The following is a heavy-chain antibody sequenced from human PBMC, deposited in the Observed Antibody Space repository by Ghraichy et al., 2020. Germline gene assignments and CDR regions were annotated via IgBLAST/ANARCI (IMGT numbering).Heavy chain of an antibody. D-gene: IGHD3-3*01. CDR2: ISSSGGAI. V-gene: IGHV3-48*03. CDR3: VRRSGHYDFWSTSYYYGLDA. J-gene: IGHJ6*02. CDR1: GFTFSSYD. Sequence: GGSLRLSCVASGFTFSSYDINWVRQAPGKELKWVSYISSSGGAIYYVDSVKGRFTISRDNAKKSLHLQMNSLRAEDTAVYYCVRRSGHYDFWSTSYYYGLDAWGQGTTVTVSS.